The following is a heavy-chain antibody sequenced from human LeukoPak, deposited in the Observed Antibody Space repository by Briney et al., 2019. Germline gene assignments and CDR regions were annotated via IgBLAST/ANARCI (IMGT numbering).Heavy chain of an antibody. J-gene: IGHJ3*02. D-gene: IGHD4-17*01. Sequence: NPGGSLRLSCAASGFTFSSYSMNWVRQAPGKGLEWVSSISSSSYIYYADSVKGRFTISRDNAKNSLYLQMNSLRAEDTAVYYCARPLGGDYTDAFDIWGQGTMVTVSS. V-gene: IGHV3-21*01. CDR3: ARPLGGDYTDAFDI. CDR2: ISSSSYI. CDR1: GFTFSSYS.